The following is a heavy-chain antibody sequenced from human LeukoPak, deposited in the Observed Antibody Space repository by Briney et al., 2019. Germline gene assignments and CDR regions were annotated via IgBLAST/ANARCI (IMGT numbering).Heavy chain of an antibody. CDR3: ARAGGSGTPLGGHQYHGMDV. D-gene: IGHD3-10*01. Sequence: PGGSLSLSCAASGFTVSSLCMSWVRHPPGEGREWVAFVYTGDNSSYEDPWKDRFTISRDKSKNKLYLQMNSLRAEDTPVYYCARAGGSGTPLGGHQYHGMDVWGQETTVTSSS. V-gene: IGHV3-66*01. J-gene: IGHJ6*02. CDR1: GFTVSSLC. CDR2: VYTGDNS.